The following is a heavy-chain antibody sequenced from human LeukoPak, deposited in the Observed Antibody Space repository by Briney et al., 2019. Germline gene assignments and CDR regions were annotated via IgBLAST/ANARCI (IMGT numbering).Heavy chain of an antibody. D-gene: IGHD1-1*01. CDR2: ISSDGSYT. J-gene: IGHJ4*02. CDR1: DFTFSSNW. Sequence: GGSLRLSCTASDFTFSSNWMYWVRQAPGKGLVWVLRISSDGSYTSYADSVKGRFTISRDNAKNTLYLQMNNLRPEDTAVYYCGRGFGTTWGQGTLVSVSS. V-gene: IGHV3-74*01. CDR3: GRGFGTT.